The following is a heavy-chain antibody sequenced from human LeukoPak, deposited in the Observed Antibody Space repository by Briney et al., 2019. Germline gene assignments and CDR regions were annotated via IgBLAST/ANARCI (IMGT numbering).Heavy chain of an antibody. V-gene: IGHV4-59*01. J-gene: IGHJ4*02. Sequence: PSETLSFTCTVSGGSISSYYWSWIRQPPGKGLEWIGYIYYSGSTNYNPSLKSRVTISVDTSKNQFSLKLSSVTAADTAVYYCARGVWELLPFDYWGQGTLVTVSS. CDR2: IYYSGST. CDR1: GGSISSYY. CDR3: ARGVWELLPFDY. D-gene: IGHD1-26*01.